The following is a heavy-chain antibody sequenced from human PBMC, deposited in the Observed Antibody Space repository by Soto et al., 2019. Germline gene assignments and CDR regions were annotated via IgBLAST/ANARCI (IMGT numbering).Heavy chain of an antibody. CDR3: TSHDPEDMIRK. V-gene: IGHV3-73*02. CDR2: IRNKANSYAT. J-gene: IGHJ4*02. CDR1: GFTVSGSS. Sequence: EVQLVESEGGLVQPGGSLKLSCVASGFTVSGSSMHWVRQASGKGLEWVGRIRNKANSYATAYAASVKGRFTISRDDSNNTAYLQMNSLKTEDTAVYYCTSHDPEDMIRKWGQGTLVTVSS. D-gene: IGHD2-15*01.